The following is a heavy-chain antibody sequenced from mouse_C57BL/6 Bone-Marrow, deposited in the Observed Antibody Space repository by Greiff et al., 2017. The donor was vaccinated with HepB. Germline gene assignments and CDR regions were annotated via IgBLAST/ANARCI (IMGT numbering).Heavy chain of an antibody. Sequence: EVQGVESGGGLVKPGGSLKLSCAASGFTFSSYAMSWVRQTPEKRLEWVATISDGGSYTYYPDNVKGRFTISRDNAKNNLYLQMSHLKSEDTAMYYCARVLFITTVVADYWGQGTTLTVSS. V-gene: IGHV5-4*01. J-gene: IGHJ2*01. CDR2: ISDGGSYT. CDR3: ARVLFITTVVADY. D-gene: IGHD1-1*01. CDR1: GFTFSSYA.